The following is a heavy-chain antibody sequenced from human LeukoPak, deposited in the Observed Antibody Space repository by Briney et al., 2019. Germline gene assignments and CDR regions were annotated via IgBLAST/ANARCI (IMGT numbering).Heavy chain of an antibody. Sequence: PGGSLRLSCAASGFTFDDYAMHWVRQAPGKGLEWVSGISWNSGSIGYADSVKGRFTISRDNAKNSLYLQMNSLRAEDTALYYCAKCHLGATRTFDYWGQGTLVTVSS. CDR1: GFTFDDYA. D-gene: IGHD3-16*01. V-gene: IGHV3-9*01. J-gene: IGHJ4*02. CDR2: ISWNSGSI. CDR3: AKCHLGATRTFDY.